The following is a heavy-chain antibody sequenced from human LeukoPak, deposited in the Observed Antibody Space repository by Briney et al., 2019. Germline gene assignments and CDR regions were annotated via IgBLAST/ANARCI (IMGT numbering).Heavy chain of an antibody. CDR2: IYTSGST. D-gene: IGHD6-13*01. J-gene: IGHJ3*02. V-gene: IGHV4-61*02. CDR1: GGSISSGSYY. CDR3: ARVPLSAAGNAFDI. Sequence: SETLSLTCTVSGGSISSGSYYWSWIRQPAGKGLEWIGRIYTSGSTNYNPSLKSRVTISVDTSKNQFSLKLSSVTAADTAVYYCARVPLSAAGNAFDIWGQGTMVTVSS.